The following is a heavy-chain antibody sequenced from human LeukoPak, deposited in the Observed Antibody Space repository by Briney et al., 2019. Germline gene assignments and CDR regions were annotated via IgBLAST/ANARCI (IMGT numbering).Heavy chain of an antibody. CDR3: AKDVEMATTPIFDY. D-gene: IGHD5-24*01. V-gene: IGHV3-30-3*01. CDR2: ISYDGSNK. Sequence: GGSLRLSCAASGLTFSSYSMHWVRQAPGKGLEWVALISYDGSNKHYADSVKGRFTISRDNSKNTLYLQMNSLRAEDTAIYYCAKDVEMATTPIFDYWGQGTLVTVSS. J-gene: IGHJ4*02. CDR1: GLTFSSYS.